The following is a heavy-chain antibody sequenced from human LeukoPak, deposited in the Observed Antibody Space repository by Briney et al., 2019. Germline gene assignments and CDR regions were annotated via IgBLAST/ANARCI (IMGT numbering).Heavy chain of an antibody. V-gene: IGHV5-51*01. Sequence: GESLKISCKGSGYSFTSYWIGWVRQLPGKGLEWMGIIYPGDSDTRYSPSFQGEVTISADKSISTAYLQWSSLKASDTAMYYCAREYGGNSFGEFSFDYWGQGTLVTVSS. J-gene: IGHJ4*02. CDR3: AREYGGNSFGEFSFDY. D-gene: IGHD4-23*01. CDR2: IYPGDSDT. CDR1: GYSFTSYW.